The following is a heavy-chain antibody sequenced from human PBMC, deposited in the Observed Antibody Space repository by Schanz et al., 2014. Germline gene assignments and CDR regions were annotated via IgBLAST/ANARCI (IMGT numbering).Heavy chain of an antibody. CDR3: GRDYSGGALDY. D-gene: IGHD6-19*01. Sequence: QVQLVESGGGVVQPGRSLRLSCAASGFIFSSYAMHWVRQAPGKGLEWVTIISHDGSIQYGADSVKGRFTLSRDNSKNTMDLQMNSLRPEDTAVYYCGRDYSGGALDYWGQGTLVTVSS. J-gene: IGHJ4*02. V-gene: IGHV3-30*04. CDR2: ISHDGSIQ. CDR1: GFIFSSYA.